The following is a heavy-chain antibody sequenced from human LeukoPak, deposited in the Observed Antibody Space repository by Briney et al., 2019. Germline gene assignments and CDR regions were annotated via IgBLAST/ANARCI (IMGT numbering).Heavy chain of an antibody. CDR2: IIPILGIA. CDR1: GGTFSSYA. J-gene: IGHJ4*02. V-gene: IGHV1-69*04. D-gene: IGHD6-13*01. Sequence: SVKVSCKASGGTFSSYAISWVRQAPGQGLEWMGRIIPILGIANYAQKFQGRVTITADKSTSTAYMELSSLRSEDTAVYYCARGSIAAAGTYFDYWGQGTLVTVSS. CDR3: ARGSIAAAGTYFDY.